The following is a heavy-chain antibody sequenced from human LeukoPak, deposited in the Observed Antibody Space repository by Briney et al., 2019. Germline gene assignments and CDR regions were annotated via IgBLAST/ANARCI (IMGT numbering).Heavy chain of an antibody. J-gene: IGHJ4*02. D-gene: IGHD3-22*01. CDR1: GFTFSGSA. CDR2: IRSKANSYAT. V-gene: IGHV3-73*01. Sequence: PGGSLRLSCAASGFTFSGSAMHWVRQASGKGLEWVGRIRSKANSYATAYAASVKGRFTISRDDSKNTAYLQMNSLKTEDTAVYYCTRLTNYYDSSGYYKSSGISHWGQGTLVTVSS. CDR3: TRLTNYYDSSGYYKSSGISH.